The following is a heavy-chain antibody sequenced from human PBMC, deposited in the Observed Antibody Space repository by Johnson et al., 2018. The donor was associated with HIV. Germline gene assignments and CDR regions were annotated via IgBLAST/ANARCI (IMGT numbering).Heavy chain of an antibody. V-gene: IGHV3-30-3*01. CDR1: RFTFSSYA. CDR3: AKVGATVVTPRGEAFDI. CDR2: ITYDGSNK. Sequence: QVQLVESGGGVVQPGRSLRLSCAASRFTFSSYAMHWVRQAPGKGLAGVAVITYDGSNKYYADYVKGRFNISRDNSKNTLELQMNSLRAEDTAVYYCAKVGATVVTPRGEAFDIWGQGAMVTVSS. D-gene: IGHD4-23*01. J-gene: IGHJ3*02.